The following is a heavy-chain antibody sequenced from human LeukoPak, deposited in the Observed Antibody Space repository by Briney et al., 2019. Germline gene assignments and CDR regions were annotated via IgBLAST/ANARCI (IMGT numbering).Heavy chain of an antibody. CDR3: ARDPSYYGSGSYPPPVYGMDV. CDR2: IIPIFGTA. J-gene: IGHJ6*04. CDR1: GGTFSSYA. V-gene: IGHV1-69*06. Sequence: SVKVSCKASGGTFSSYAISWVRQAPGQGLEWMGGIIPIFGTANYAQKFQGRVTITAEKSTSTAYMELSGLRSEDTAVYYCARDPSYYGSGSYPPPVYGMDVWGKGTTVTVSS. D-gene: IGHD3-10*01.